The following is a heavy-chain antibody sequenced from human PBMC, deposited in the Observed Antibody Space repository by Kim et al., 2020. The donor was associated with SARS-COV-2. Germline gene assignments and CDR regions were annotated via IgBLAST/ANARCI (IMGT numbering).Heavy chain of an antibody. J-gene: IGHJ4*02. D-gene: IGHD3-22*01. CDR3: ARHRSYYEPFDS. V-gene: IGHV4-39*01. CDR2: VYHSGST. Sequence: SETLSLTCTVSGGSISSSGDHWGWIRQPPGKGLEWIASVYHSGSTYYNPSLKSRVTISVDTSKNQFSLKVTSVTAADTAVYYCARHRSYYEPFDSWGQGTLVTVSS. CDR1: GGSISSSGDH.